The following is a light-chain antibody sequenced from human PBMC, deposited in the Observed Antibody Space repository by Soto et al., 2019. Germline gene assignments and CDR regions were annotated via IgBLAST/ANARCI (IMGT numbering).Light chain of an antibody. J-gene: IGKJ1*01. Sequence: EIVLTQSPGTLSLSPGERATLSCKTSQSISSSYLAWYQQKPGQAPRLLIYGASSRAAGIPDRFSGSGSGTDFTLTIRTLEPADFAVYYCQHYGSSPPRTFGQGTKVEIK. CDR2: GAS. CDR1: QSISSSY. CDR3: QHYGSSPPRT. V-gene: IGKV3-20*01.